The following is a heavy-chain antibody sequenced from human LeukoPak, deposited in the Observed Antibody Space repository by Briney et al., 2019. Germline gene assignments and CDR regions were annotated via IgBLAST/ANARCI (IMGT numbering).Heavy chain of an antibody. CDR3: ARGKPRRASPYYMDV. J-gene: IGHJ6*03. CDR2: INHSGST. CDR1: GGSFSGYY. D-gene: IGHD6-6*01. V-gene: IGHV4-34*01. Sequence: SETLSLTCAVYGGSFSGYYWSWIRQPPGKGLEWIGEINHSGSTNYNPSLKSRVTISVDTSKNQFSLKLSSLTAADTAVYYCARGKPRRASPYYMDVGGKGTTVTVSS.